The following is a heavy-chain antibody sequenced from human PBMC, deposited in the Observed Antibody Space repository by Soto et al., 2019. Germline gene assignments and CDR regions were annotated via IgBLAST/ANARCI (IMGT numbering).Heavy chain of an antibody. CDR2: INHSGST. V-gene: IGHV4-34*01. Sequence: LSLTCAVYGGPFSGYYWSWIRQPPGKGLEWIGEINHSGSTNYNPSLKSRVTISVDTSKNQFSLKLSSVTAADTAVYYCARVGIAARPDAFDIWGQGTMVTVSS. CDR1: GGPFSGYY. CDR3: ARVGIAARPDAFDI. D-gene: IGHD6-6*01. J-gene: IGHJ3*02.